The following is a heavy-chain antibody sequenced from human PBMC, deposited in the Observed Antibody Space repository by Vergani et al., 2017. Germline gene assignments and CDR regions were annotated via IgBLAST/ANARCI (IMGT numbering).Heavy chain of an antibody. CDR1: GFTFSHYS. Sequence: EVLLVESGGGLVQPGESLRLSCVASGFTFSHYSMNWVRQAPGKGLEWVSSISGNNDDVYYADSVKGRFTISRDNAKNSLYLDMSSLRAEDTALYYCVRDVRVSRTWVQGTLVAVSS. V-gene: IGHV3-21*01. CDR3: VRDVRVSRT. J-gene: IGHJ3*01. CDR2: ISGNNDDV.